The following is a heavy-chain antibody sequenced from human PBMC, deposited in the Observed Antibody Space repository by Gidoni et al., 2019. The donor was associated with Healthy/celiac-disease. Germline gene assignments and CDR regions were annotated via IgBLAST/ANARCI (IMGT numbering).Heavy chain of an antibody. CDR3: AKTGVLMVYAIFGVEKEYYFDY. D-gene: IGHD2-8*01. V-gene: IGHV3-23*01. J-gene: IGHJ4*02. CDR2: ISGSGGST. CDR1: GFTFSSYA. Sequence: EVQLLESGGGLVQPGGSLRLSCAASGFTFSSYAMSCVRQAPGKGLEWVSAISGSGGSTYYADSVKGRFTISRDNSKNTLYLQMNSLRAEDTAVYYCAKTGVLMVYAIFGVEKEYYFDYWGQGTLVTVSS.